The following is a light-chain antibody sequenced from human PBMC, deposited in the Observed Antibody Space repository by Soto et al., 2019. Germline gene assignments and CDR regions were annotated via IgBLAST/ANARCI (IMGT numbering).Light chain of an antibody. CDR2: DAS. V-gene: IGKV3-11*01. CDR1: QSVSSY. Sequence: EIVLTQSPATLSLSPGERATLSCRASQSVSSYLAWYQQKPGQAPRLLIYDASNRATGIPARFSGSGSGTYFTLTISSLEPEDFAVYYWQQCSNWPLTFGGGTKVEIK. CDR3: QQCSNWPLT. J-gene: IGKJ4*01.